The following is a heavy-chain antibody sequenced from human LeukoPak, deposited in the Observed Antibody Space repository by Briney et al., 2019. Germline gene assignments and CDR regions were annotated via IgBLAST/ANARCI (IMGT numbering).Heavy chain of an antibody. V-gene: IGHV3-30*02. D-gene: IGHD3-10*01. CDR3: ARHLLWFGELSGGFDY. CDR2: IRYDGSNK. J-gene: IGHJ4*02. CDR1: GFTFSRYD. Sequence: PGGSLRLSCAASGFTFSRYDMHWVRQAPGKGLEWVAFIRYDGSNKYYADSVKGRFTISRDNSRNTLYLQMNSLRAEDTAVYYCARHLLWFGELSGGFDYWGQGTLVTVSS.